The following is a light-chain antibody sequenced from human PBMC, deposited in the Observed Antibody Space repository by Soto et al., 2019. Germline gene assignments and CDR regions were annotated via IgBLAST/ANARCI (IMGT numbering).Light chain of an antibody. V-gene: IGLV2-11*01. CDR3: CSSAGSYTSV. CDR2: DVS. Sequence: QSALTQPRSVSGSPGQSVTISCTGTSSDVGGDNYVSWYQQHPGKAPKLMIYDVSKRPSGVPDRFSDSKSGNTASLTISGLQAEDEADYYCCSSAGSYTSVFGGGTKLTVL. J-gene: IGLJ3*02. CDR1: SSDVGGDNY.